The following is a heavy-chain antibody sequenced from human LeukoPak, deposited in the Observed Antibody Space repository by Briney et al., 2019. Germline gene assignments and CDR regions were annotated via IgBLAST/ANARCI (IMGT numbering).Heavy chain of an antibody. CDR3: ARANSFDSSGYYFDY. V-gene: IGHV3-49*02. Sequence: GRFTISRDDSKSIAYLQMNSLKTEDTAVYYCARANSFDSSGYYFDYWGQGTLVTVSS. J-gene: IGHJ4*02. D-gene: IGHD3-22*01.